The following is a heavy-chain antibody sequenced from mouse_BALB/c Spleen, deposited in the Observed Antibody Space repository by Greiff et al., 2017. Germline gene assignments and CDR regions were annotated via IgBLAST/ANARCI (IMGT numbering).Heavy chain of an antibody. D-gene: IGHD1-1*01. J-gene: IGHJ2*01. Sequence: VKLQESGAELARPGASVKLSCKASGYTFTSYWMQWVKQRPGQGLEWIGAIYPGDGDTRYTQKFKGKATLTADKSSSTAYMQLSSLASEDSAVYYCARRSRITSFDYWGQGTTLTVSS. CDR1: GYTFTSYW. CDR2: IYPGDGDT. V-gene: IGHV1-87*01. CDR3: ARRSRITSFDY.